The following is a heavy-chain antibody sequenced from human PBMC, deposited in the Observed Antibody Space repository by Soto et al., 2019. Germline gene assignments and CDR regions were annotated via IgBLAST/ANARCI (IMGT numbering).Heavy chain of an antibody. CDR3: ARDIVVVTAIRTLNWFDP. Sequence: ASVNVSCKASGYTFTGYYIHWVRQAPGQGLEWMGWINPNSGGTNYAQKFQGRVTMTRDTSISTAYMELSRLRSDDTAVYYCARDIVVVTAIRTLNWFDPWGQGTLVTVSS. CDR1: GYTFTGYY. J-gene: IGHJ5*02. D-gene: IGHD2-21*02. V-gene: IGHV1-2*02. CDR2: INPNSGGT.